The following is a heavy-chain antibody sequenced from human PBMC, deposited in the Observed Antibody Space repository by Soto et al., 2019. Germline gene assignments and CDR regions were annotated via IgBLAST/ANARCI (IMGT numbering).Heavy chain of an antibody. CDR3: ARVPDY. V-gene: IGHV4-30-2*01. CDR2: IYHSGST. CDR1: VGSISSGGYS. J-gene: IGHJ4*02. Sequence: SETLSLTCAVSVGSISSGGYSWSWIRQPPGKGLEWIGYIYHSGSTYYNPSLKSRVTISVDRYKNQFSLKLSSVTTADTAVYNCARVPDYWGQGTLVTVSS.